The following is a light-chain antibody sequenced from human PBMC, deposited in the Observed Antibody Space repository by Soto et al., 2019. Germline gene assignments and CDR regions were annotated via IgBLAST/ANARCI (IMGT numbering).Light chain of an antibody. CDR1: SSNIGSNY. V-gene: IGLV1-47*01. CDR3: AAWDDSLSGHYV. Sequence: QSVLTQPPSASGTPGQRVTISCSGSSSNIGSNYVYWYQHLPGTAPKLLIYRTNQRPSGVPDRFSGSKSGTSASLAISGLRYEDEADYYCAAWDDSLSGHYVFGTGTKLTVL. CDR2: RTN. J-gene: IGLJ1*01.